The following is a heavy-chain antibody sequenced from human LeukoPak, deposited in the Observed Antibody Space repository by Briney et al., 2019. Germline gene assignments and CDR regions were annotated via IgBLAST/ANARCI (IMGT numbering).Heavy chain of an antibody. J-gene: IGHJ4*02. CDR3: ARDRRGYGDPSDY. V-gene: IGHV4-59*01. D-gene: IGHD4-17*01. CDR2: IYYSGST. Sequence: SETLSLTCTVSGGSIGSYFWYWIRQPPGKGLEWIGYIYYSGSTNYNPSLKSRVTISVDTSKNQFSLKLSSVTAADTAVYYCARDRRGYGDPSDYWGRGILVTVSP. CDR1: GGSIGSYF.